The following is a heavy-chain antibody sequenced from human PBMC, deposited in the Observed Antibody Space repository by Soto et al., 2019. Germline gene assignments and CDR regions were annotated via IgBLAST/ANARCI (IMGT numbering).Heavy chain of an antibody. J-gene: IGHJ4*02. Sequence: GGSLRLSCAASGFTFSSYGIHWVRQAPGKGLEWVAVIWHDGKNKYYADSVEGRFTISRDNSKNTLYLQMNSLRAEDTAVYYCARDRGSDDPIDYWGQGTLVTVS. D-gene: IGHD6-19*01. CDR2: IWHDGKNK. V-gene: IGHV3-33*01. CDR3: ARDRGSDDPIDY. CDR1: GFTFSSYG.